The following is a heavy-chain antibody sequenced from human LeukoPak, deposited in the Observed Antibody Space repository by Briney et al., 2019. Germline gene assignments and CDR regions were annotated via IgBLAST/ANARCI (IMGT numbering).Heavy chain of an antibody. V-gene: IGHV3-23*01. CDR2: ISGSGGST. D-gene: IGHD1-26*01. CDR1: GFTFSSYG. CDR3: AKDSTTTYYYYYMDV. J-gene: IGHJ6*03. Sequence: GGSLRLSCAASGFTFSSYGMHWVRQAPGKGLEWVSAISGSGGSTYYADSVKGRFTISRDNSKNTLYLQMNSLRAEDTAVYYCAKDSTTTYYYYYMDVWGKGTTVTVSS.